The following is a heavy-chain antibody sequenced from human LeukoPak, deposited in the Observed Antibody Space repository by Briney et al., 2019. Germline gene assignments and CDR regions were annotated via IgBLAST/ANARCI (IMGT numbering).Heavy chain of an antibody. J-gene: IGHJ4*02. CDR1: GFTVSSNY. D-gene: IGHD5-12*01. CDR3: AAFVAFGYSGYDYKDY. V-gene: IGHV3-9*01. CDR2: ISWNSGSI. Sequence: GGSLRLSCAASGFTVSSNYMSWVRQAPGKGLEWVSGISWNSGSIGYADSVKGRFTIPRDNAKNSLYLQMNSLRAEDTALYYCAAFVAFGYSGYDYKDYWGQGTLVTVSS.